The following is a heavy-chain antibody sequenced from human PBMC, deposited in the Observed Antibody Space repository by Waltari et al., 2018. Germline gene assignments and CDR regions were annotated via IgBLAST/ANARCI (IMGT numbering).Heavy chain of an antibody. CDR1: GDPSSSYA. CDR2: IIPIFGTA. D-gene: IGHD5-12*01. V-gene: IGHV1-69*08. CDR3: ARVMNSGYDRDAFDI. J-gene: IGHJ3*02. Sequence: QVQRVQSGAEVKKPGSPVKVPCKASGDPSSSYAISRGRQAPGQGLEWMERIIPIFGTANYAQKFQGRVTITADKSTSTAYMELSSLRSEDTAVYYCARVMNSGYDRDAFDIWGQGTMVTVSS.